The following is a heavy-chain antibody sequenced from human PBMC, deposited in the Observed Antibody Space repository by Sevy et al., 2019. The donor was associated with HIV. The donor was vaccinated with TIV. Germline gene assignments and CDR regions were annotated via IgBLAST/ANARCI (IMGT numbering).Heavy chain of an antibody. D-gene: IGHD2-15*01. CDR1: GFTLSSVG. CDR2: IGHDGNKY. J-gene: IGHJ5*02. V-gene: IGHV3-30*02. Sequence: GGSLRLSCAASGFTLSSVGIHWVRLTPGTGLEWLAFIGHDGNKYFYGASVKGRITTSRDNSKNTVSLQMNSLRVEDTAIYYGAKDDCIGNDCFLGWFDPRGQGTVVTVSS. CDR3: AKDDCIGNDCFLGWFDP.